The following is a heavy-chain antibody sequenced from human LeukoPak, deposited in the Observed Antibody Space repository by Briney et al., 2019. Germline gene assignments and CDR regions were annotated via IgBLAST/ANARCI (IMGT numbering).Heavy chain of an antibody. Sequence: GGSLRLSCAASGFTVNSNYMSWVRQAPGKGLEWVSVIYSGGSTYYADSVKGRFTISRDNSKNTLYLQMNSLRAEDTAVYYCAREKTHYQLLSHYYSNYMDVWGKGTTVTISS. J-gene: IGHJ6*03. V-gene: IGHV3-66*01. D-gene: IGHD2-2*01. CDR3: AREKTHYQLLSHYYSNYMDV. CDR2: IYSGGST. CDR1: GFTVNSNY.